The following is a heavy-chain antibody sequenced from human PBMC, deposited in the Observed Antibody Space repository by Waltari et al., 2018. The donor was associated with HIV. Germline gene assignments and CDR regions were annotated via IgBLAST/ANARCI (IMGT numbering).Heavy chain of an antibody. CDR1: GFTFDNYS. Sequence: EVQLVESGGGLVQPGRSLRLSCAASGFTFDNYSMHLLRQVPGKGRGGVLGMSWKCGGIGYADSVKVRFTISRNNAKNSLYLQMNSLRAEDTAMYYCAKDRSGNYYNPWFDPWGQGTLVTVSS. CDR2: MSWKCGGI. V-gene: IGHV3-9*01. D-gene: IGHD3-10*01. J-gene: IGHJ5*02. CDR3: AKDRSGNYYNPWFDP.